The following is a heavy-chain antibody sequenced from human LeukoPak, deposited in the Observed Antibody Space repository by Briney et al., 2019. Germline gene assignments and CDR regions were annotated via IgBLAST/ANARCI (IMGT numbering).Heavy chain of an antibody. Sequence: GGSLRLSCAASGITVSSYAMSWVRQAPGKGLDWVSSISGSGGSTHYAASVKGRFTLSRDNAKNTLYLQMDSLKGEDTAVYYCAKRTEYCSSTRCAFWYFDLWGRGTLVTVSS. V-gene: IGHV3-23*01. CDR1: GITVSSYA. CDR3: AKRTEYCSSTRCAFWYFDL. J-gene: IGHJ2*01. CDR2: ISGSGGST. D-gene: IGHD2-2*01.